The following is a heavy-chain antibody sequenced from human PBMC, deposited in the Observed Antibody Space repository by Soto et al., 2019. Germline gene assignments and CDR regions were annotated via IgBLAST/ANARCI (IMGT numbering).Heavy chain of an antibody. V-gene: IGHV1-8*01. CDR1: GYTFTSYD. J-gene: IGHJ5*02. CDR3: ARGRIIVAGGFDP. D-gene: IGHD6-19*01. CDR2: MNPSTGNT. Sequence: GASVKVSCKAPGYTFTSYDIIWVRQATGQGLEWMGWMNPSTGNTDSAEKFQGRLTMTRNTSISTVYMELSSLSFEDTAVYYCARGRIIVAGGFDPWGQGTLVTVSS.